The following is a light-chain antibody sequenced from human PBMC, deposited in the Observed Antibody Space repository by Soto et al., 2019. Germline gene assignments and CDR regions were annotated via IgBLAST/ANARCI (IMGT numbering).Light chain of an antibody. V-gene: IGKV3-11*01. CDR2: DAS. CDR3: QQRSNWPSWT. J-gene: IGKJ1*01. Sequence: EIVLTQSPATLSLSPGERATHSCRASQSVSSYLAWYQQKPGQAPRLLIYDASNRATGIPARFSGSGSGTDFTLTISSLEPEDFAVYYCQQRSNWPSWTFGQGTKVDIK. CDR1: QSVSSY.